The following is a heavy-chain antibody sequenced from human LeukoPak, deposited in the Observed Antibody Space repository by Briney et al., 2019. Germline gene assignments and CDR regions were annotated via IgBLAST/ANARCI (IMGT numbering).Heavy chain of an antibody. V-gene: IGHV3-7*03. CDR1: GFTFSSYW. CDR3: AKGPGIVVIPANYFNY. CDR2: IKQDGSEK. D-gene: IGHD2-15*01. J-gene: IGHJ4*02. Sequence: GGSLRLSCAASGFTFSSYWMSWVRQAPGKGLEWVANIKQDGSEKYYADSVKGRFTISRDNSKNTLYLQMNSLRAEDTAAYYCAKGPGIVVIPANYFNYWGQGTLVTVSS.